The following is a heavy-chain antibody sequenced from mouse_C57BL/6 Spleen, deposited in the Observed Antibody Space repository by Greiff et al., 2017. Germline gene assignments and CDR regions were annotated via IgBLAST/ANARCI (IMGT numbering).Heavy chain of an antibody. Sequence: VQLQQPGAELVRPGSSVKLSCKASGYTFTSYWMHWVKQRPIQGLEWIGNIDPSDSETHYNQKFKDKATLTVDKSSSTAYMQLSSLTSEDSAVYYCARSSDSSGPAYWGQGTLVTVSA. CDR1: GYTFTSYW. V-gene: IGHV1-52*01. CDR3: ARSSDSSGPAY. D-gene: IGHD3-2*02. J-gene: IGHJ3*01. CDR2: IDPSDSET.